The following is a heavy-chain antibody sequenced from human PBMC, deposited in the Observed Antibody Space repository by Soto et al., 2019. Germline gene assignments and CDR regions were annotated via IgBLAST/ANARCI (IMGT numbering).Heavy chain of an antibody. D-gene: IGHD6-13*01. Sequence: SETLSLTCAVYGGSFSGYYWSWIRQPPGKGLEWIGEINHSGSTNYNPSLKSRVTISVDTSKNQFSLKLSSVTAADTAVYYCARAGGSSSSWYSFLTRRRHSCSVPWGQGTLGTGS. CDR1: GGSFSGYY. CDR2: INHSGST. V-gene: IGHV4-34*01. J-gene: IGHJ5*02. CDR3: ARAGGSSSSWYSFLTRRRHSCSVP.